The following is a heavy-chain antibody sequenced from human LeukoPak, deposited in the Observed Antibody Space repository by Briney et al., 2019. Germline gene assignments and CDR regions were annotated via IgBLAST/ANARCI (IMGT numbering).Heavy chain of an antibody. D-gene: IGHD6-6*01. V-gene: IGHV3-21*01. CDR3: ATSLQVVVDY. Sequence: KPGGSLRPSCAASGFTFSSYSMNWVRQAPGKGLEWVSSISSGGSYIYYADSVKGRFTISRDNAKNSLYLQMNSLRAEDTAVYYCATSLQVVVDYWGQGTLVTVSS. CDR2: ISSGGSYI. J-gene: IGHJ4*02. CDR1: GFTFSSYS.